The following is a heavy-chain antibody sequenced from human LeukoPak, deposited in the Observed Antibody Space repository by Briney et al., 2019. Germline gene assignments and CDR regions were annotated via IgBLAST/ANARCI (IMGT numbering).Heavy chain of an antibody. D-gene: IGHD5-24*01. CDR3: ARGRRDGYNLEYFDK. J-gene: IGHJ4*02. V-gene: IGHV4-34*01. Sequence: SETLSLTCAVYGGSFSGYYWSWIRQPPGKGLEWIGEINHSGSTNYNPSLKSRVTISVDTSKNQFSLKLCSVTAADTAVYYCARGRRDGYNLEYFDKWGQGTLVTVSS. CDR2: INHSGST. CDR1: GGSFSGYY.